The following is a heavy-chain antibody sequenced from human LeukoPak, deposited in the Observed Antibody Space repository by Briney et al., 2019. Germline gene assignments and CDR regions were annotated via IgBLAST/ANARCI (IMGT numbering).Heavy chain of an antibody. CDR2: INPNSGGT. D-gene: IGHD3-9*01. CDR1: GYTFTGYY. V-gene: IGHV1-2*02. J-gene: IGHJ6*02. Sequence: ASVKVSCKASGYTFTGYYMHWVRQAPGQGLEWMGWINPNSGGTNYAQKFQGRVTMTRNTSISTAYMELSSLRSEDTAVYYCARTRILRYFDWLSRSYYGMDVWGQGTTVTLSS. CDR3: ARTRILRYFDWLSRSYYGMDV.